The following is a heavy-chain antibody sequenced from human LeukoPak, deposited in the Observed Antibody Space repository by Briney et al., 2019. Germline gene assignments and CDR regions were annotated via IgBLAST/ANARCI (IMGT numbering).Heavy chain of an antibody. CDR2: ISAYKGNT. CDR1: GYTFTSYG. CDR3: ARRAARLYDAFDI. V-gene: IGHV1-18*01. Sequence: ASVKVSCKASGYTFTSYGISWVRQAPGQGLEWMGWISAYKGNTNYAQKLQGRDTMTTDTSTSTAYMELRSLRSDDTAVYYCARRAARLYDAFDIWGQGTMVTVSS. J-gene: IGHJ3*02. D-gene: IGHD6-6*01.